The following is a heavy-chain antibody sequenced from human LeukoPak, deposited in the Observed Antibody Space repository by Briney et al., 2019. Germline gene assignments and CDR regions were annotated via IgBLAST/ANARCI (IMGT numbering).Heavy chain of an antibody. CDR3: ARGLRNYYGSGSL. J-gene: IGHJ4*02. CDR2: ISSSSSYI. Sequence: GGSLRLSCAASGFTFSSYSMSWVRQAPGKGLEWVSSISSSSSYIYYADSVKGRFTISRDNAKNSLYLQMNSLRAEDTAVCYCARGLRNYYGSGSLWGQGTLVTVSS. CDR1: GFTFSSYS. V-gene: IGHV3-21*01. D-gene: IGHD3-10*01.